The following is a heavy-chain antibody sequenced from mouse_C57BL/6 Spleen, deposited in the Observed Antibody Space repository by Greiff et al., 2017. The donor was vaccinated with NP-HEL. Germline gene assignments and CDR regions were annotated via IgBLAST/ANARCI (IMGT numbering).Heavy chain of an antibody. CDR1: GFTFSSYG. D-gene: IGHD1-1*02. CDR2: ISSGGSYT. J-gene: IGHJ2*01. CDR3: ARHGGNYYFDY. V-gene: IGHV5-6*01. Sequence: DVHLVESGGDLVKPGGSLKLSCAASGFTFSSYGMSWVRQTPDKRLEWVATISSGGSYTYYPDSVKGRCTISRDNAKNTLYLQMSSLKSEDTAMYYCARHGGNYYFDYWGQGTTLTVSS.